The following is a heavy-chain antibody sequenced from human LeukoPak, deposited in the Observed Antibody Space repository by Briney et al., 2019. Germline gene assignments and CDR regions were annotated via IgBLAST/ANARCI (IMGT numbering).Heavy chain of an antibody. V-gene: IGHV4-59*01. CDR1: GGSISSYY. CDR2: IYYSGST. CDR3: ASAAYDSSGYYIDY. Sequence: PSETLSLTCTVSGGSISSYYWSWIRQPPGKGLEWIGYIYYSGSTNYNPSLKSRVTISVDTSKNQFSLKLSSVTAADTAVYYCASAAYDSSGYYIDYWGQGTLVTVSS. J-gene: IGHJ4*02. D-gene: IGHD3-22*01.